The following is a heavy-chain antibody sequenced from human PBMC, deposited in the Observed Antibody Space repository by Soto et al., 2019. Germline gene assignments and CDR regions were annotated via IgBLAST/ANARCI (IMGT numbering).Heavy chain of an antibody. Sequence: SETLSLTCSVSGGSISSSSYFWGWIRQPPGKGLEWIGSIYYSGSTYYNPSLKSRVTVSVDTSKNQFPLKLSSVTAADTAVYYCARHPSDFWFDPWGQGTLVTVSS. CDR1: GGSISSSSYF. J-gene: IGHJ5*02. V-gene: IGHV4-39*01. CDR2: IYYSGST. D-gene: IGHD2-21*02. CDR3: ARHPSDFWFDP.